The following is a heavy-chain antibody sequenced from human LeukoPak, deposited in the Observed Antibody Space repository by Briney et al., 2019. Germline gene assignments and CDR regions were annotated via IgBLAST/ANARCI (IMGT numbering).Heavy chain of an antibody. CDR1: GFTYSSYA. CDR3: AKDQGTVVANAFDI. Sequence: GGSPRLSCAASGFTYSSYAMSWLRPAPGKGLEWVSATSGSGGSTYYADSVKGRFTISRDNSKNTLYLQLNSLRAEDTAVYYCAKDQGTVVANAFDIWGQGTMVTVSS. V-gene: IGHV3-23*01. D-gene: IGHD3-22*01. CDR2: TSGSGGST. J-gene: IGHJ3*02.